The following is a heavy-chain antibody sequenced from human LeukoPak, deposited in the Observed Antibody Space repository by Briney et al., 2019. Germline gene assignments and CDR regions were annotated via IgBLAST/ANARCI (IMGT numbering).Heavy chain of an antibody. V-gene: IGHV3-30*02. CDR3: AKDGQLYYYYMDV. D-gene: IGHD6-13*01. J-gene: IGHJ6*03. CDR1: GFTFTHYG. CDR2: IRYDGSDK. Sequence: GGSLRLSCAASGFTFTHYGMHWVRQAPGKGLEWVAFIRYDGSDKYYADSVKGRFTVSRDNSKNTLYLQMTSLRAEDTALYLCAKDGQLYYYYMDVWGKGTTVTISS.